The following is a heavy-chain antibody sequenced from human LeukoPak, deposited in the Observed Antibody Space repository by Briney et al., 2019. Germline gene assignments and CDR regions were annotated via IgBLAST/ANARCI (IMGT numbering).Heavy chain of an antibody. CDR2: INPSGGST. Sequence: ASVKVSCKAPGYTFTSYYMHWVRQAPGQGLEWMGIINPSGGSTSYAQKFQGRVTMTRDTSTSTVYMELSSLRSEDTAVYYCARAGIVDWGIDYWGRGTLVTVSS. J-gene: IGHJ4*02. CDR1: GYTFTSYY. V-gene: IGHV1-46*01. CDR3: ARAGIVDWGIDY. D-gene: IGHD3-22*01.